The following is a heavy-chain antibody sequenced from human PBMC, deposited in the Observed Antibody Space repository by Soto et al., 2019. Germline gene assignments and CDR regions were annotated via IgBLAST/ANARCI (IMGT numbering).Heavy chain of an antibody. D-gene: IGHD2-8*02. CDR2: VYYTGST. J-gene: IGHJ4*02. Sequence: LSLTCSVSGGSISGSYWSWIRQSPGKGLEWLGYVYYTGSTNYSPSLRSRVSISVDTSKNEFSLRLSSVTAADTAVYFCAWSVPVPGGNIDYSDQGPQVTVSS. V-gene: IGHV4-59*01. CDR1: GGSISGSY. CDR3: AWSVPVPGGNIDY.